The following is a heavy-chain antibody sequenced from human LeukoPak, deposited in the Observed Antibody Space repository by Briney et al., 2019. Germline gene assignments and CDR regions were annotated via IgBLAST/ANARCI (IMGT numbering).Heavy chain of an antibody. D-gene: IGHD3-10*01. Sequence: KPSETLSLTCSVSGGSISSSSYYWGWIRQPPGKGLEWIGSIYYSGSTYYNPSLKSRVTISVDTSRNQFSLKLHSVTAADTAVYYCARDRGRATWFDPWGQGTAVTVSS. CDR2: IYYSGST. V-gene: IGHV4-39*07. CDR3: ARDRGRATWFDP. J-gene: IGHJ5*02. CDR1: GGSISSSSYY.